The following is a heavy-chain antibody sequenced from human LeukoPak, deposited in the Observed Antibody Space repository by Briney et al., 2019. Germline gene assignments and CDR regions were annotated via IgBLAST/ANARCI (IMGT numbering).Heavy chain of an antibody. CDR3: AKDMASGWERQGDMDV. J-gene: IGHJ6*02. CDR1: GYTFTSYD. CDR2: MNPNSGNT. D-gene: IGHD6-19*01. Sequence: ASVKVSCKASGYTFTSYDINWVRQATGQGLEWMGWMNPNSGNTGYAQKFQGRVTMTRNTSISTAYMELSSLRAEDTALYYCAKDMASGWERQGDMDVWGQGTTVTVSS. V-gene: IGHV1-8*01.